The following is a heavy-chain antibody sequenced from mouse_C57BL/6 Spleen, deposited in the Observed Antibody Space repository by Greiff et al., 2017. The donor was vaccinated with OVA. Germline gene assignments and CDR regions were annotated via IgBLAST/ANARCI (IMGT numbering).Heavy chain of an antibody. CDR1: GYTFTSYT. CDR2: INPSSGYT. CDR3: ARDIFITTVVEDYFDY. Sequence: VKLQQSGAELARPGASVKMSCKASGYTFTSYTMHWVKQRPGQGLEWIGYINPSSGYTKYNQKFKDKATLTADKSSSKAYMQLSSLSSEDSAFYYCARDIFITTVVEDYFDYWGQGTTLTVSS. J-gene: IGHJ2*01. D-gene: IGHD1-1*01. V-gene: IGHV1-4*01.